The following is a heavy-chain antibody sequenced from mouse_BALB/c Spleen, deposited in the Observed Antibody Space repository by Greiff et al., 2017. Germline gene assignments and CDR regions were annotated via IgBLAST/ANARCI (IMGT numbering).Heavy chain of an antibody. Sequence: VQLQQSGPELVKPGASVRISCKASGYTFTSYYIHWVKQRPGQGLEWIGWIYPGNVNTKYNEKFKGKATLTADKSSSTAYMQLSSLTSEDSAVYFCARPFTPYWYFDVWGAGTTVTVSS. V-gene: IGHV1S56*01. J-gene: IGHJ1*01. CDR1: GYTFTSYY. CDR2: IYPGNVNT. CDR3: ARPFTPYWYFDV.